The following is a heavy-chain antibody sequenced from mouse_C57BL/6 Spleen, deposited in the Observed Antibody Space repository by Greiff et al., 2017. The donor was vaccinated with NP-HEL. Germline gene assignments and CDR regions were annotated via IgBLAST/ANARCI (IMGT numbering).Heavy chain of an antibody. D-gene: IGHD1-1*01. CDR2: IDPSDSYT. CDR1: GYTFPSYW. J-gene: IGHJ2*01. CDR3: ARLGTTVVAPFDY. Sequence: QVQLQQPGAELVMPGASVKLSCKASGYTFPSYWMHWVKQRPGQGLEWIGEIDPSDSYTNYNQKFKGKSTLTVDKSSSTAYMQLSSLTSEDSAVYYSARLGTTVVAPFDYWGQGTTLTVAS. V-gene: IGHV1-69*01.